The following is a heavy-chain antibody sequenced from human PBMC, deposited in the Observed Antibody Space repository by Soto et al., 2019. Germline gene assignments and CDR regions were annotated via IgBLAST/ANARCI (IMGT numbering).Heavy chain of an antibody. Sequence: SVKVSCKASGFTFTSSAVQWVRHARGQRLEWIGWIVVGSGNTNYAQKFQERVTITRDMSTSTAYMELSSLRSEDTAVYYCAALTSPGGTRVRGVMTDNWFDPWGQGTLVTVAS. CDR3: AALTSPGGTRVRGVMTDNWFDP. J-gene: IGHJ5*02. CDR1: GFTFTSSA. V-gene: IGHV1-58*01. D-gene: IGHD3-10*01. CDR2: IVVGSGNT.